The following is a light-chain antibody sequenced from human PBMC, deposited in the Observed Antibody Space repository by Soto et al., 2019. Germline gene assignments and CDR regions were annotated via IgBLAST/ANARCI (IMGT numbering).Light chain of an antibody. V-gene: IGLV2-14*01. CDR1: SSDVGSYNY. CDR2: EVS. CDR3: SSYTSISTRG. J-gene: IGLJ2*01. Sequence: QSALTQPASVSGSPGQSITISCTGTSSDVGSYNYVSWYQQHPGKAPKLMIYEVSNRPSGVSNRFSGSKSGNTASLTISGLQAEDEANYYRSSYTSISTRGVGGRTKLTVL.